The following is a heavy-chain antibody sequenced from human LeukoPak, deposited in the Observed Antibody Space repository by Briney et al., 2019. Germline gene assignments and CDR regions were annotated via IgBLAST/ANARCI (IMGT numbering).Heavy chain of an antibody. J-gene: IGHJ4*02. CDR1: GFTFSSYA. D-gene: IGHD3-10*01. V-gene: IGHV3-23*01. CDR2: ISGCGGST. CDR3: AKDLITYYYGSGSPRPVDY. Sequence: HRGGSLRLSCAASGFTFSSYAMSWARQSPGKGLEWVSAISGCGGSTYYADSVKGRFTISRDNSKNTLYLQMNSLRAEDTAVYYCAKDLITYYYGSGSPRPVDYWGQGTLVTVSS.